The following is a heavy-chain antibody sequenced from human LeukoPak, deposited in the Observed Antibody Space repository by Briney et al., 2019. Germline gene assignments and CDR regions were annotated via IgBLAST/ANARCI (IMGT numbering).Heavy chain of an antibody. CDR3: VGEMDSGWYPY. D-gene: IGHD6-19*01. J-gene: IGHJ4*02. CDR2: ISSSGSST. Sequence: GRSLRLSCAASGFNFRGYEMNWVRQAPGKGLQWLAYISSSGSSTNYADSVQGRFTISRDNAKNSLYLHMNSLRVDDTAVYYCVGEMDSGWYPYWGPGTLVTVSS. CDR1: GFNFRGYE. V-gene: IGHV3-48*03.